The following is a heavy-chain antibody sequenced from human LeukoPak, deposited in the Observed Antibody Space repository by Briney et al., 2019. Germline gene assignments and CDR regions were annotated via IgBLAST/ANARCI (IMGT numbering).Heavy chain of an antibody. D-gene: IGHD4-17*01. CDR2: IKQDGSEK. J-gene: IGHJ4*02. Sequence: PGGSLRLSCAASGFTFSSYWMSWVRQAPGKGLEWVANIKQDGSEKYYVDSVKGRFTISRDNAKNSLYLQMNSLRAEDTAVYYCAREGRDYVRLGLDYWGQGTLVTVSS. CDR3: AREGRDYVRLGLDY. CDR1: GFTFSSYW. V-gene: IGHV3-7*01.